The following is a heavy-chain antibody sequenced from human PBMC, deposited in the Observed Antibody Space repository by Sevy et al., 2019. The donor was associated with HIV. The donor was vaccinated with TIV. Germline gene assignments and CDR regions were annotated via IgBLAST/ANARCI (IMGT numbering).Heavy chain of an antibody. Sequence: GGSLRLSCAASGFTFSSYAMSWVRQAPGKGLEWVSTIRGSGGSTYYADSVKGRFTISRDNSKNTLYFHMNSLRAEDTAVYYCHGDYDSSQLASYYYYGMDVWGQGTTVTVSS. CDR3: HGDYDSSQLASYYYYGMDV. CDR1: GFTFSSYA. CDR2: IRGSGGST. J-gene: IGHJ6*02. V-gene: IGHV3-23*01. D-gene: IGHD3-22*01.